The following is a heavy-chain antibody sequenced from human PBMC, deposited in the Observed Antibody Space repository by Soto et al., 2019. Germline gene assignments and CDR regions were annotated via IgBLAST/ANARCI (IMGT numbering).Heavy chain of an antibody. D-gene: IGHD5-12*01. Sequence: GSLRLSCAASGFTFSSYAMTWVRQAPGKGLEWVSAISGSGGSTYYADSVKGRFTISRDNSKNTLYLQMNSLRAEDTAVYYCAKDTSTIPFEYYYYGMDVWGQGTTVTVSS. CDR1: GFTFSSYA. J-gene: IGHJ6*02. CDR2: ISGSGGST. CDR3: AKDTSTIPFEYYYYGMDV. V-gene: IGHV3-23*01.